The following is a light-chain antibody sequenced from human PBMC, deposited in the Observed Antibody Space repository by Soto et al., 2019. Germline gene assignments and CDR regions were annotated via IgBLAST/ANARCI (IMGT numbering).Light chain of an antibody. Sequence: QSVLTQPPSVSGAPGQRVTISCTGSSSNIGAGYDVHWYQQLPGTAPKLLIYGNSNRTSGVPDRFSGSKSGTSASLAITVLQAEEEADYYCQSYDSSLSVVFGGGTKLTVL. J-gene: IGLJ2*01. CDR3: QSYDSSLSVV. CDR2: GNS. V-gene: IGLV1-40*01. CDR1: SSNIGAGYD.